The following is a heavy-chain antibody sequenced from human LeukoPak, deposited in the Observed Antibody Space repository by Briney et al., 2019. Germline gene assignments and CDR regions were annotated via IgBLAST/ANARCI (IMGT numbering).Heavy chain of an antibody. D-gene: IGHD5-12*01. J-gene: IGHJ4*02. V-gene: IGHV5-51*01. Sequence: GESLKISRKGSGYSVTSFWIAWVRQMPGKGLEWMGFIYPGNSDTRYSPSFQGQVTISADKSISTAYLQWSSLKASDTAMYYCARAFSGFGTIDYWGQGTLVTVSS. CDR3: ARAFSGFGTIDY. CDR2: IYPGNSDT. CDR1: GYSVTSFW.